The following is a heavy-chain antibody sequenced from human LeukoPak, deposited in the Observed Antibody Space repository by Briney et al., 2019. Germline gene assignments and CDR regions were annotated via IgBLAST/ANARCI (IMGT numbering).Heavy chain of an antibody. J-gene: IGHJ4*02. CDR1: GGSISSYY. D-gene: IGHD5-18*01. V-gene: IGHV4-4*07. Sequence: SETLSLTCTVSGGSISSYYWSWIRQPPGKGLEWIGRIYTSGSTNYNPSLKSRVTISVDTSKNQFSLKLSSVTAADTAVYYCATKVLRSGYTYGFGNYWGQGTLVTVSS. CDR2: IYTSGST. CDR3: ATKVLRSGYTYGFGNY.